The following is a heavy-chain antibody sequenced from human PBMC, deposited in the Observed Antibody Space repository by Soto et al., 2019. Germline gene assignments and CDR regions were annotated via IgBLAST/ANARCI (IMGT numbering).Heavy chain of an antibody. CDR2: IYYSGST. CDR1: GGSISSYY. V-gene: IGHV4-59*01. CDR3: ARAWGYYDSSGSLYYYGMDV. J-gene: IGHJ6*02. Sequence: SETLSLTCTVSGGSISSYYWSWIRQPPGKGLEWIGYIYYSGSTNYNPSLKSRVTISVDTSKNQFSLKLSSVTAADTAVYYCARAWGYYDSSGSLYYYGMDVWGQGTTVNVSS. D-gene: IGHD3-22*01.